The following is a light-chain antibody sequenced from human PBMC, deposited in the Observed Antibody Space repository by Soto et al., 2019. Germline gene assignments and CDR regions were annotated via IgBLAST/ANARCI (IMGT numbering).Light chain of an antibody. Sequence: QSALTQAASVSGSPGQSITISCTGTSSDIGDYNYVSWYQQHPGKAPKLIMYEVSNRPSGVSNRFSGSKSGNTASLTISGLQAEDEADYYCNSYTSSTTVVFGGGTKLTVL. V-gene: IGLV2-14*01. CDR1: SSDIGDYNY. CDR2: EVS. J-gene: IGLJ2*01. CDR3: NSYTSSTTVV.